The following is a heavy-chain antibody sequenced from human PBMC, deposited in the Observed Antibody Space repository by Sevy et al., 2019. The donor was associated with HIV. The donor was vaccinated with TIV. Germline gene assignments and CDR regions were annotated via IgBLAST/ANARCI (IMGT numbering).Heavy chain of an antibody. D-gene: IGHD6-13*01. V-gene: IGHV1-3*01. Sequence: ASVKVSCKASGYTFTSYAMHWVRQAPGQRLEWMGWINAGNGNTKYSQKFHGRVTITRETSASTAYMELSSLRSEDTAVYYCAREGIAAAGPRLDGMDVWGQGTTVTVSS. CDR1: GYTFTSYA. CDR2: INAGNGNT. CDR3: AREGIAAAGPRLDGMDV. J-gene: IGHJ6*02.